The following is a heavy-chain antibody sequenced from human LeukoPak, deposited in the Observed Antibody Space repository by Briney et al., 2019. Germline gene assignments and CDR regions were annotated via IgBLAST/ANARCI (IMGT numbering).Heavy chain of an antibody. J-gene: IGHJ6*03. D-gene: IGHD5-18*01. CDR1: GGSISSYY. V-gene: IGHV4-59*01. CDR2: IYYSGST. Sequence: SETLSLTCSVSGGSISSYYWRWIRQPPGKGLEWIGYIYYSGSTNYNPSLKSRVTISVDMSKNQFSLKLRSVTAADTAVYYCARTTEGGYSYGYFYYYYMDVWGKGTTVTISS. CDR3: ARTTEGGYSYGYFYYYYMDV.